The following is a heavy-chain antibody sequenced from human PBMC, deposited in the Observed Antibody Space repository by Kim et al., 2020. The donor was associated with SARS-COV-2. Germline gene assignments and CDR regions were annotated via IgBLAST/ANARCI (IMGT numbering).Heavy chain of an antibody. D-gene: IGHD6-19*01. CDR3: ARDLAGGWALDY. J-gene: IGHJ4*02. CDR1: GYTFTNYH. V-gene: IGHV1-46*01. Sequence: ASVKVSCRASGYTFTNYHIHWVRQAPGQGLEYMGIISPRGHDTRYSQKFQGRVVVTSDTSTTTVFMELDSLTSDDTALYYCARDLAGGWALDYWGQGPLVIVSS. CDR2: ISPRGHDT.